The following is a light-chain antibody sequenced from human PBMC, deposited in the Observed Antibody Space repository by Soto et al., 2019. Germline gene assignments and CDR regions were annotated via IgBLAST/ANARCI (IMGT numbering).Light chain of an antibody. J-gene: IGLJ1*01. CDR2: SNN. Sequence: QSVLTQPPSASGTPGQRVTISCSGSSSNIGSNTVNWYQQLPGTAPKLLICSNNQRPSGVPDRFSGSKSGTSASLAISGLQSEDEADYYCAAWDDRLYIYVFGTGTKLTVL. V-gene: IGLV1-44*01. CDR3: AAWDDRLYIYV. CDR1: SSNIGSNT.